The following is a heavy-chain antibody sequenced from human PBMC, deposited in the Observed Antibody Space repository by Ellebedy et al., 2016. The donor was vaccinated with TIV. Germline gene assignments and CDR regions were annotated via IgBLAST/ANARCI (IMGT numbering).Heavy chain of an antibody. CDR2: ISSSSSYI. CDR1: GFTFSNAW. D-gene: IGHD6-13*01. Sequence: GESLKISXAASGFTFSNAWMSWVRQAPGKGLEWVSSISSSSSYIYYADSVKGRFTISRDNAKNSLYLQMNSLRAEDTAVYYCARTGIAAAGTLLYYYYMDVWGKGTTVTVSS. CDR3: ARTGIAAAGTLLYYYYMDV. V-gene: IGHV3-21*01. J-gene: IGHJ6*03.